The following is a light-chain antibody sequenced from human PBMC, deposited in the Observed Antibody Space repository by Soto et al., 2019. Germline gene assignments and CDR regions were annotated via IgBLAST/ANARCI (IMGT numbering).Light chain of an antibody. CDR1: NSDVGGYNY. CDR2: EVT. J-gene: IGLJ1*01. V-gene: IGLV2-14*01. CDR3: AAWDDSLNGYV. Sequence: QSALTQPASVSGSPGQSITISCGGTNSDVGGYNYVSWYQQRPGKGPKLIIFEVTNRPSGVPDRFSGSKSGTSASLAISGLQSEDEADYYCAAWDDSLNGYVFGTGTKVTVL.